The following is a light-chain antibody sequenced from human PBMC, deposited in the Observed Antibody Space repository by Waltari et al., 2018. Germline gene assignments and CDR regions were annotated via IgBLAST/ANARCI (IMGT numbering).Light chain of an antibody. V-gene: IGKV4-1*01. CDR2: WAS. J-gene: IGKJ2*01. Sequence: DIVMTQSPDSLAVSLGERATINCKSSTSVLYSSNNKNYLAWYQQKPGRPPKLLIYWASTRESGVPDRFSGSGSGTDFTLTISSLQAEDVAVYYCQQYYSTPLYTFGQGTKLEIK. CDR3: QQYYSTPLYT. CDR1: TSVLYSSNNKNY.